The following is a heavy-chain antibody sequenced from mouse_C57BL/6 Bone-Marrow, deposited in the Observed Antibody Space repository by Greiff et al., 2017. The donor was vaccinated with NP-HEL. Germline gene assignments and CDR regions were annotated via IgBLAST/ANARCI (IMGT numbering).Heavy chain of an antibody. CDR3: AIDYDERSCDY. CDR2: IDPSDSYT. D-gene: IGHD2-4*01. CDR1: GYTFTSYW. V-gene: IGHV1-59*01. Sequence: QVQLQQPGAELVRPGTSVKLSCKASGYTFTSYWMHWVKQRPGQGLEWIGVIDPSDSYTNYNQKFKGKATLTVDTSSSTAYLQLSSLTSEDSAVYYCAIDYDERSCDYWGQGTTLTVSS. J-gene: IGHJ2*01.